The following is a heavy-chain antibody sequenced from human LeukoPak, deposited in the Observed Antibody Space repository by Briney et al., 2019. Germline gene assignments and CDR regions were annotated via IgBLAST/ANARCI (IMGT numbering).Heavy chain of an antibody. CDR3: AREYYDFWSGPDYYMDV. J-gene: IGHJ6*03. D-gene: IGHD3-3*01. CDR1: GGTFSSYT. Sequence: ASVKVSCKASGGTFSSYTISWVRQAPGQGLEWMGGIIPLFGTPDYAQKFQDRLTITADKSTSTAYMELSSLRSEDTAVYYCAREYYDFWSGPDYYMDVWGKGTTVTVSS. V-gene: IGHV1-69*06. CDR2: IIPLFGTP.